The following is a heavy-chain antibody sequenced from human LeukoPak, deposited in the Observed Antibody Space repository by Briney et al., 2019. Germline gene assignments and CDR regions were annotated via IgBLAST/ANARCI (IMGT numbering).Heavy chain of an antibody. Sequence: SETLSLTCTVSGYSINIGYYWGWIRQPPGKGLEWIGSIYHSGSTYYNPSLKSRVTISVDTSKNQFSLKLSSVTAADTAVYYCAREMLREKGVLNYWGQGTLVTVSS. V-gene: IGHV4-38-2*02. D-gene: IGHD3-16*01. CDR1: GYSINIGYY. CDR3: AREMLREKGVLNY. J-gene: IGHJ4*02. CDR2: IYHSGST.